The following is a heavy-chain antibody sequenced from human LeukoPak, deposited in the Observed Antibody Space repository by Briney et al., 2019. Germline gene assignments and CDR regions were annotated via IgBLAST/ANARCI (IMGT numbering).Heavy chain of an antibody. D-gene: IGHD5-18*01. Sequence: GGSLRLSCAASGFTFNSYGMHWVRQAPGKGLEWVAVISYDESNKYYADSVKGRFTISRDNSKNTPYLQMNSLRAEDTAVYYCAKVSAAYSYGAIYFDHWGQGTLVTVSS. CDR3: AKVSAAYSYGAIYFDH. CDR2: ISYDESNK. J-gene: IGHJ4*02. CDR1: GFTFNSYG. V-gene: IGHV3-30*18.